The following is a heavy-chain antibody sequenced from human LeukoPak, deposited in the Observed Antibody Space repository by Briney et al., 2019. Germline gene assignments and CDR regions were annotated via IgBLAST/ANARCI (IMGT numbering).Heavy chain of an antibody. D-gene: IGHD5-18*01. V-gene: IGHV3-23*01. J-gene: IGHJ4*02. CDR3: AKDGYSYGYTYYFDY. Sequence: PSGGSLRLSCAASGFTFSSYAMSWVRQAPGKGLEWVSAISGSGGSTYYADSVKGRFTISRDNSKNTLYLQMNSLRAEDTAVYYCAKDGYSYGYTYYFDYWGQGTLVTVSS. CDR2: ISGSGGST. CDR1: GFTFSSYA.